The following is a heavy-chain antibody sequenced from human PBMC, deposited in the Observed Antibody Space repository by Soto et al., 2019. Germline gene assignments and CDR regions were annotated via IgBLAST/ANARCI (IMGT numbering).Heavy chain of an antibody. CDR1: GGSFSSYY. CDR3: AGRDCSGTNCYYLDYYYMDV. CDR2: IYYSGST. V-gene: IGHV4-59*08. J-gene: IGHJ6*03. Sequence: QVQLQESGPGLVRPSETLSLTCTVSGGSFSSYYWTWIRQSPGKGLEWIGYIYYSGSTDYNPSLRRRLAISIDTSKNKFSLRLNSMTAADTAVYYCAGRDCSGTNCYYLDYYYMDVWGKGTTVTVSS. D-gene: IGHD2-2*01.